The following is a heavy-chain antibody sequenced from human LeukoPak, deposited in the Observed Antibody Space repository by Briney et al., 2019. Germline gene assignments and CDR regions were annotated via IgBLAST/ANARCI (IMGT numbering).Heavy chain of an antibody. CDR3: ARRGDYYDSSGYYWEYTPFDY. CDR2: IYYSGST. CDR1: GGSISSSSYY. J-gene: IGHJ4*02. Sequence: SETLSLTCTVSGGSISSSSYYWGWIRQPPGKGLEWIGSIYYSGSTYYNPSLKSRVTISVDTSKNQFSLKLSSVTAADTAVYYCARRGDYYDSSGYYWEYTPFDYWGQGTLVTVSS. D-gene: IGHD3-22*01. V-gene: IGHV4-39*01.